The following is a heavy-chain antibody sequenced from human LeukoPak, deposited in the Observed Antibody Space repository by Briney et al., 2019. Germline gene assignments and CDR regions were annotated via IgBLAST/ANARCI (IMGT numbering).Heavy chain of an antibody. J-gene: IGHJ5*02. D-gene: IGHD6-19*01. V-gene: IGHV1-18*01. Sequence: ASAKVSCKSPGYTFTSYGISWVRQAPGQGLEWIGWISAYNGNTNYAQKLQGRVTMTTDTSTSTAYMELRSLRSDDTAVYYCARDRSSGWYGRGGNWFDPWGQGTLVTVSS. CDR1: GYTFTSYG. CDR3: ARDRSSGWYGRGGNWFDP. CDR2: ISAYNGNT.